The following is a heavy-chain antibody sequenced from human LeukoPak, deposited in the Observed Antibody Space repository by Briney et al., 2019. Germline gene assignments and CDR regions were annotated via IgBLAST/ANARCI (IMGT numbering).Heavy chain of an antibody. D-gene: IGHD3-3*01. J-gene: IGHJ4*02. CDR2: ISRGSSTI. CDR1: GFTFSSYT. V-gene: IGHV3-48*02. CDR3: ARDGDLGY. Sequence: TGRSLRLSCAASGFTFSSYTMNWVRQAPGKRLEWVSHISRGSSTIYYADSVKGRFTISRDNAKSSLYLQMNSLRDEDTAVYYCARDGDLGYWGQGTLVTVSS.